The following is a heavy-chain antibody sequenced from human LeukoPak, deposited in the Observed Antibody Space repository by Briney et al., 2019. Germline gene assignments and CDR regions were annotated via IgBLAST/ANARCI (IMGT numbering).Heavy chain of an antibody. D-gene: IGHD3-22*01. CDR3: AKDQDYYDSSGHDY. Sequence: GGSLRLSCAASGFTFSSYGMSWVRQAPGKGLEWVSAISGSGGSTYYADSVKGRFTISRDNSKNTLYLQMNSLRAEDTAVYYCAKDQDYYDSSGHDYWGQGTLVTVSS. CDR1: GFTFSSYG. J-gene: IGHJ4*02. CDR2: ISGSGGST. V-gene: IGHV3-23*01.